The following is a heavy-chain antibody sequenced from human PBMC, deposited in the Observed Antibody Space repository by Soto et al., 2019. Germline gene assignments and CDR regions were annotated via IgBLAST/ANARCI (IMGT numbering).Heavy chain of an antibody. J-gene: IGHJ6*03. CDR3: ARGNSGSGVLRGYYYMDV. V-gene: IGHV6-1*01. CDR2: TYYRSKWYN. Sequence: SQTLSLTCAISGDSVSSNSAAWNWIRQSPSRGLEWLGRTYYRSKWYNDYAVSVKSRITINPDTSKNQFSLQLNSVTPEDTAVYYCARGNSGSGVLRGYYYMDVWGKGTTVTVSS. D-gene: IGHD3-10*01. CDR1: GDSVSSNSAA.